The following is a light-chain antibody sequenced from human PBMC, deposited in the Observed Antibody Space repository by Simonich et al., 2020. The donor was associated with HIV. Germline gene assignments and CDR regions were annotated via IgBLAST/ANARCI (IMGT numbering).Light chain of an antibody. V-gene: IGLV2-14*01. Sequence: QSALTQPASVSGSPGQSITISCTGTSSDVGGYNYVSWYQQHPGKAPKLIIYDVSQRPSGVSNRCAGSKAGNTASLTISGLQAEDEADYYCSSYTSSSTWVFGGGTRLTVL. CDR3: SSYTSSSTWV. CDR2: DVS. J-gene: IGLJ3*02. CDR1: SSDVGGYNY.